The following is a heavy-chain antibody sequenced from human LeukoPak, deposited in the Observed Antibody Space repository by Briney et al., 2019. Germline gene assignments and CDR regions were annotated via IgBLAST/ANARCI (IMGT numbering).Heavy chain of an antibody. Sequence: ASVKVCCNASGYTFTGYYMHLVRQAPGQGLEWMGWINPNSGGTNYVQEVQGRVTMTMDTAICTDYMELSRLRSDDTAVYYCARDLTIAVATDYWGQGTLVTVSS. J-gene: IGHJ4*02. CDR2: INPNSGGT. V-gene: IGHV1-2*02. CDR1: GYTFTGYY. D-gene: IGHD6-19*01. CDR3: ARDLTIAVATDY.